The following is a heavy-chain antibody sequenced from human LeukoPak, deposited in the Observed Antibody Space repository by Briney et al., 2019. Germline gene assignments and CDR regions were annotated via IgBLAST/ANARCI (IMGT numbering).Heavy chain of an antibody. J-gene: IGHJ4*02. V-gene: IGHV4-4*02. Sequence: SETLSLTCAVSGGSISSNWWSWVRQSPGKGLEWIGEVYHRGSTNYNPSLKSRVTISLDQSKSQFSLELSSVTAADTAVYYCVRNGYYSVDYWGQGTLVTVSS. CDR3: VRNGYYSVDY. CDR1: GGSISSNW. CDR2: VYHRGST. D-gene: IGHD3-3*01.